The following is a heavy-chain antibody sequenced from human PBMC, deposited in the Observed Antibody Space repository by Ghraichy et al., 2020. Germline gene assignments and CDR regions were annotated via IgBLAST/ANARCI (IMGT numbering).Heavy chain of an antibody. V-gene: IGHV4-4*02. J-gene: IGHJ5*02. Sequence: SETLSLTCAVSGASISSSDWWTWVRQPPGKGLEWLAEMHHGGNTNYNPSIRSRVTISLDKSRNLLSLNVKSVTAADTAVYFCARIPCCPSGFSDGSGYYWEMRWFDPGGRGTLVTVA. CDR2: MHHGGNT. CDR3: ARIPCCPSGFSDGSGYYWEMRWFDP. CDR1: GASISSSDW. D-gene: IGHD3-22*01.